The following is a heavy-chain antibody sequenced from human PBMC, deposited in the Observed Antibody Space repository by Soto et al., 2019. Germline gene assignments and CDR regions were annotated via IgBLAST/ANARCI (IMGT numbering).Heavy chain of an antibody. Sequence: EVQLVESGGGLVQPGGSLRLSCAASGFTVSNNYMNWVRQAPGKGLEWVSVIYSGGSTYYADSVKGRFTISRDNSKNTLYLHMNSLRAEDTAVYYCARGLRYSSGWFNFDYWGQGTLVTVSS. V-gene: IGHV3-66*01. D-gene: IGHD6-19*01. CDR1: GFTVSNNY. J-gene: IGHJ4*02. CDR3: ARGLRYSSGWFNFDY. CDR2: IYSGGST.